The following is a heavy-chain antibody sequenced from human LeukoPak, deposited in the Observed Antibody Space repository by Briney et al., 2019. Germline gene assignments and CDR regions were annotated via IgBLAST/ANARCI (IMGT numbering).Heavy chain of an antibody. V-gene: IGHV3-20*03. J-gene: IGHJ4*02. Sequence: GGALRHSPAPSGFTFYGPAMRRGRPIPEERLEWVSRINWNGGSTGYEDSVKGRFNISRDNAKNSLYLQMSSLRAEDTALYYCAAGDRNGWYFDYWGQGTLVTVSS. D-gene: IGHD6-19*01. CDR1: GFTFYGPA. CDR3: AAGDRNGWYFDY. CDR2: INWNGGST.